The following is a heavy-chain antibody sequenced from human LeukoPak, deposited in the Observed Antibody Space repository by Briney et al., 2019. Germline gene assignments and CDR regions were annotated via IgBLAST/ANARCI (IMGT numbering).Heavy chain of an antibody. CDR3: AREDVDNAFDI. CDR1: GGSVSSGSYY. CDR2: IYYSGST. Sequence: SETLSLTCTVSGGSVSSGSYYWSWIRQPPGKGLEWIGYIYYSGSTNYNPSLKSRVITSVDMSKNQFSLKLSSVIAADTAVYYCAREDVDNAFDIWGQGTMVTVSS. J-gene: IGHJ3*02. V-gene: IGHV4-61*01. D-gene: IGHD5-12*01.